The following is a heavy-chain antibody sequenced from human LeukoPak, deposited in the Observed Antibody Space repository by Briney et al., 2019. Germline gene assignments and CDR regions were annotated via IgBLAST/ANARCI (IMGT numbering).Heavy chain of an antibody. V-gene: IGHV3-74*01. CDR1: GFTFSSYA. CDR3: ARGGAATGWFDP. Sequence: GGSLGLSCAASGFTFSSYAMSWVRQAPGKGPVWVSRINSDGSSKSYADSVKGRFTISRDNAKNTLYLQMNSLRAEDTAVYYCARGGAATGWFDPWGQGTLVTVSS. CDR2: INSDGSSK. D-gene: IGHD6-25*01. J-gene: IGHJ5*02.